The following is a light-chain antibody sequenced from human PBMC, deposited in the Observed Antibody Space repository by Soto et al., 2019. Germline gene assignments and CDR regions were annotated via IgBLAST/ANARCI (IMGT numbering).Light chain of an antibody. CDR1: QSIGTY. CDR3: QLSLSTAYI. CDR2: AAS. J-gene: IGKJ2*01. V-gene: IGKV1-39*01. Sequence: DIQMTQSPSSLAASVGDRVAITCRASQSIGTYLNWYQQTIGKAPKLLISAASSLHSGVPSKFSGNRSCTDDTLNTSSLQPGEFATYYYQLSLSTAYIFGQGTKLEIK.